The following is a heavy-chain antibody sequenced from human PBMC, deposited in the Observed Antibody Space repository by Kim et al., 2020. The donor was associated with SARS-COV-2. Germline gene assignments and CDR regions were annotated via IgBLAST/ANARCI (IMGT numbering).Heavy chain of an antibody. J-gene: IGHJ3*02. V-gene: IGHV1-24*01. CDR2: FDPEDGET. CDR1: GYTLTELS. Sequence: ASVKVSCKVSGYTLTELSMHWVRQAPGKGLEWMGGFDPEDGETIYEQKFQGRVTMTEDTSTDTAYMELSSLRSEDTAVYYCATASPTPRSWYGDAFDIWGQGTMVTVSS. CDR3: ATASPTPRSWYGDAFDI. D-gene: IGHD6-13*01.